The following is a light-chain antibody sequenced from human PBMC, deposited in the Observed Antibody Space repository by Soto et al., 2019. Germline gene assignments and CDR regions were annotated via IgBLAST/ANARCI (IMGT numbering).Light chain of an antibody. J-gene: IGKJ2*01. V-gene: IGKV3-15*01. Sequence: EIVMTQSPATLSVSPGEKATLSCRASQSVSKTLAWFQQKPGQVPRLLIYGASNRATGVSARFSGSGSGTEFTLTISSLQSEDFANYYCQQYDTYFRYTFGQGTKLDIK. CDR3: QQYDTYFRYT. CDR2: GAS. CDR1: QSVSKT.